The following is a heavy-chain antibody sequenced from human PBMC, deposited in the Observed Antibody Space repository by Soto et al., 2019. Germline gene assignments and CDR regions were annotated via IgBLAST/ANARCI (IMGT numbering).Heavy chain of an antibody. CDR3: ANSSGLGAFDY. V-gene: IGHV4-59*01. CDR2: IYYSGST. Sequence: QVQLQESGPGLVKPSETLSLTCTVSGGSISSYYWSWIRQPPGKGLEWIGYIYYSGSTNYNPSLRSRGTISVDTSKNQFSLKLSSVTAADTAVYYCANSSGLGAFDYWGQGTLVTVSS. J-gene: IGHJ4*02. CDR1: GGSISSYY. D-gene: IGHD6-19*01.